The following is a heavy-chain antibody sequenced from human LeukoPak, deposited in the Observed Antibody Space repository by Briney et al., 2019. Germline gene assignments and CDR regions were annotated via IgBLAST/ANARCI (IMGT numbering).Heavy chain of an antibody. J-gene: IGHJ4*02. CDR2: IYPGDSGT. D-gene: IGHD6-13*01. CDR1: GYSFTSYW. V-gene: IGHV5-51*01. CDR3: ARLRVAAAGDVMFDY. Sequence: GESLKISCKGSGYSFTSYWIGWVRQMPGKGLEWMGIIYPGDSGTRYSPSFQGQVTISADKSISTAYLQWSSLKASDTAMYYCARLRVAAAGDVMFDYWGQGTLVTVSS.